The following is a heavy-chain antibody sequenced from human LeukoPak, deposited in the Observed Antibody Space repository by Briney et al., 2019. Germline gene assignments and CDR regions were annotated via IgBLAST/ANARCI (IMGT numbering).Heavy chain of an antibody. V-gene: IGHV3-21*01. D-gene: IGHD5-24*01. J-gene: IGHJ4*02. CDR3: ARAEDGSLDY. CDR1: GFTFSSYS. CDR2: ISSSSSYI. Sequence: PGGSLRLSCAASGFTFSSYSMNWVRQAPGKGLEWVSSISSSSSYIYYADSVKGRFTIYRDNAKNSLYLQMNSLRAEDTAVYYCARAEDGSLDYWGQGTLVTVSS.